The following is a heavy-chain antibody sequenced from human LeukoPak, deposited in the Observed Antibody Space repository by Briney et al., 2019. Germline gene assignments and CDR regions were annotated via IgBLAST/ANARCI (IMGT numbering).Heavy chain of an antibody. D-gene: IGHD1-26*01. CDR3: AKGIVGAAGVFDI. V-gene: IGHV3-23*01. J-gene: IGHJ3*02. CDR1: GFTFSSYA. CDR2: ISGSGGST. Sequence: GASLRLSCAASGFTFSSYAMSWVRQAPGKGLEWVSGISGSGGSTYYADSVKGRLTISRDNSKNTLYLQMNSLRAEDTAVYYCAKGIVGAAGVFDIWGQGTMVIVSS.